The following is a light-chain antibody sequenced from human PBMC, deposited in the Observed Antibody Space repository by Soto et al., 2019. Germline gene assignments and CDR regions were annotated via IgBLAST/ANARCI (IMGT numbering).Light chain of an antibody. V-gene: IGLV2-14*01. CDR3: TSYTISGTYV. CDR2: GVT. J-gene: IGLJ1*01. Sequence: QSVLTQPAAVSGSPGQSISISCTGTISDVGGYNHVSWYQQHPGEAPKLMIYGVTNRPSGVSNRFSGSKSGNTASLTISGLQADDEDDYYCTSYTISGTYVFGTGTKVTVL. CDR1: ISDVGGYNH.